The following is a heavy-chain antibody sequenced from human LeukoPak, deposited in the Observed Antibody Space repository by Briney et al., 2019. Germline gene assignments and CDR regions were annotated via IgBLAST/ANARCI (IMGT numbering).Heavy chain of an antibody. CDR2: FDPEDGET. D-gene: IGHD1-26*01. J-gene: IGHJ4*02. CDR3: ATLKWELNIFDY. CDR1: GYTLTELS. Sequence: ASVKVSCXVSGYTLTELSMHWVRQAPGKGLEWMGGFDPEDGETIYAQKFQGRVTMTEDTSTDTAYMELSSLRSEDTAVYYCATLKWELNIFDYWGQGTLVTVSS. V-gene: IGHV1-24*01.